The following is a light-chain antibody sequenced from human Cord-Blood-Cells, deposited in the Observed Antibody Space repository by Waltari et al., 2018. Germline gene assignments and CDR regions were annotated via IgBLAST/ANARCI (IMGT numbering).Light chain of an antibody. J-gene: IGKJ4*01. Sequence: EIVMTQSPATLSVSPGERANLSCRASPSVSSNLAWYQQKPGQAPRLHIYGASTRATGIPARFSGSGSETEFTLTISSLQSEDFAVYYCQQYNNWPPLTFGGGTKVEIK. CDR2: GAS. CDR1: PSVSSN. CDR3: QQYNNWPPLT. V-gene: IGKV3-15*01.